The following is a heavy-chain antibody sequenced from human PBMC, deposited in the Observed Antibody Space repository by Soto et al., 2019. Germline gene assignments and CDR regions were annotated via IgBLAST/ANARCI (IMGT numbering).Heavy chain of an antibody. J-gene: IGHJ2*01. CDR1: GFTFSSYS. D-gene: IGHD6-19*01. CDR2: ISSSSSYI. CDR3: GRDQVADTRYFDL. Sequence: EVQLVESGGGLVKPGGSLRLSCAASGFTFSSYSMNWVRQAPGKGLEWVSSISSSSSYIYYADSVKGRFTISRDNAKNSLYLQTNSPRAEDAAVYYFGRDQVADTRYFDLWGRGTRVTVTS. V-gene: IGHV3-21*04.